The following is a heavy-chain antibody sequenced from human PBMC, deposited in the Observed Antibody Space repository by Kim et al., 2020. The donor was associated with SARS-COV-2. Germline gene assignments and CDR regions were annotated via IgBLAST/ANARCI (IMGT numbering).Heavy chain of an antibody. CDR3: ARGGRYYDFWSGYYDSFDY. CDR1: GYTFTSYY. V-gene: IGHV1-46*01. J-gene: IGHJ4*02. Sequence: ASVKVSCKASGYTFTSYYMHWVRQAPGQGLEWMGIINPSGGSTSYAQKFQGRVTMTRDTSTSTVYMELSSLRSEDTAVYYCARGGRYYDFWSGYYDSFDYWGQGTLVTVSS. D-gene: IGHD3-3*01. CDR2: INPSGGST.